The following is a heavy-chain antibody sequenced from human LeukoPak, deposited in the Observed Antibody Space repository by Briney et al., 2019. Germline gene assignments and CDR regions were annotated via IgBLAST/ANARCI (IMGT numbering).Heavy chain of an antibody. Sequence: GGSLRLSCAASGFTFGSYWMHWVRQAPGKGLVWVSRINTDGGSATYADSVKGRFTISRDNAKNTLYLQMNSLRAEDTAVYYCGRGFSIVPAGIPDYWGLGTLVTVSS. V-gene: IGHV3-74*01. CDR1: GFTFGSYW. CDR2: INTDGGSA. CDR3: GRGFSIVPAGIPDY. J-gene: IGHJ4*02. D-gene: IGHD2-2*02.